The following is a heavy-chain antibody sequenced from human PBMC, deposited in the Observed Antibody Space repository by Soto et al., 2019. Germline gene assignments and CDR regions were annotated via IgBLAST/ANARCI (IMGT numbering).Heavy chain of an antibody. D-gene: IGHD2-15*01. J-gene: IGHJ4*02. CDR2: IDYSGVT. CDR3: AKVLVGATGHSDSDS. V-gene: IGHV4-39*01. CDR1: GGSIYSSGYY. Sequence: SETLSLTCTVSGGSIYSSGYYWGWIRQPPGRGLEWIGNIDYSGVTYSNPSIKSRVTISRDTSKNQFSLKLTSVTAADTALYYCAKVLVGATGHSDSDSWGPGTLVTVSS.